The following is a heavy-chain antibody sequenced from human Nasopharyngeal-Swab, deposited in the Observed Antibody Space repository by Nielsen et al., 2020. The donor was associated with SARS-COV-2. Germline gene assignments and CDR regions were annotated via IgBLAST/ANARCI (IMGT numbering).Heavy chain of an antibody. D-gene: IGHD1-26*01. J-gene: IGHJ5*02. V-gene: IGHV4-34*01. Sequence: SQTLSLTCAVYGGSFSGYYWSWIRQPPGKGLEWIGEINHSGSTNYNPSLKSRVTISVDTSKNQFSLKLSSVTAADTAVYYCARMIVGAPRWFDPWGRGTLVTVSS. CDR1: GGSFSGYY. CDR3: ARMIVGAPRWFDP. CDR2: INHSGST.